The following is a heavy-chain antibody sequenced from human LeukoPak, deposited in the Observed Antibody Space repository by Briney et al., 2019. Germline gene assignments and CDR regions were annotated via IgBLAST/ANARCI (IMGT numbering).Heavy chain of an antibody. CDR1: GLTSSSTA. Sequence: GGSLRLSCASSGLTSSSTAMAWVRQTPGRGLEWVSAIRTDDITYYADSVNGRFTISRDNSKNTLYLQMNSLRAEDTAVYYCAKVLSGYHFDYWGQGTLVTVSS. D-gene: IGHD3-10*01. CDR2: IRTDDIT. V-gene: IGHV3-23*01. J-gene: IGHJ4*02. CDR3: AKVLSGYHFDY.